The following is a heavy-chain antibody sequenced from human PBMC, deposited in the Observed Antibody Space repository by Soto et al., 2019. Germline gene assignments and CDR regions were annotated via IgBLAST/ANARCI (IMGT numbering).Heavy chain of an antibody. CDR3: AKQYGPKFFLGGAFDI. Sequence: EVELVESGGGLVQPGRSLRLSCAASGFTFDDYAMHWVRQAPGKGLEWVSCITWNGGSSGYADSVKGRFTISRDNAKNSLSLPMTSLRTEDTALYYCAKQYGPKFFLGGAFDIWCQGTMVTVSS. CDR2: ITWNGGSS. V-gene: IGHV3-9*01. J-gene: IGHJ3*02. D-gene: IGHD2-15*01. CDR1: GFTFDDYA.